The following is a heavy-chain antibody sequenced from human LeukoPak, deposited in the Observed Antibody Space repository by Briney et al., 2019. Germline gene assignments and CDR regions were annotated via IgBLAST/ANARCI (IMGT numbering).Heavy chain of an antibody. CDR2: IGATNT. CDR1: GFTFSNYA. D-gene: IGHD2-2*01. Sequence: GGSLRLSCAASGFTFSNYAMSWVRQAPGKGLEWVSAIGATNTYYADSVKGRLTISRDNSKNTLYLQMTSLRAEDSAVYYCARYCTSTSCADSSYYGMDVWGQGTTVTVSS. V-gene: IGHV3-23*01. CDR3: ARYCTSTSCADSSYYGMDV. J-gene: IGHJ6*02.